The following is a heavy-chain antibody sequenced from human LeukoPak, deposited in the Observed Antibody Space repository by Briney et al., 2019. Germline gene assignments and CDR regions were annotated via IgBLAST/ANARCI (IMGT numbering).Heavy chain of an antibody. CDR2: IYHSGST. CDR3: ARDRYVRFDY. Sequence: SETLSLTCAVSGYSISSGYYWGWIRQPPGKGLEWIGSIYHSGSTYYNPSLKSRVTISVDTSKNQFSLKLSSVTAADTAVYYCARDRYVRFDYWGQGTLATVSS. J-gene: IGHJ4*02. CDR1: GYSISSGYY. D-gene: IGHD5-12*01. V-gene: IGHV4-38-2*02.